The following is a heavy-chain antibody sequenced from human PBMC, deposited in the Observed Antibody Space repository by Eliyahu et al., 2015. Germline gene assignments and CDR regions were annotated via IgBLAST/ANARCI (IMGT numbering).Heavy chain of an antibody. Sequence: QVQLQESGPGLVKPSQTLSLTCTXSGGSXXSGDYYWSWIRQPPGKGLEWIGYIYYSGSTYYNPSLKSRVTISVDTSKNQFSLKLSSVTAADTAVYYCARGLGSSAPYETPFDYWGQGTLVTVSS. CDR3: ARGLGSSAPYETPFDY. D-gene: IGHD6-6*01. J-gene: IGHJ4*02. V-gene: IGHV4-30-4*01. CDR2: IYYSGST. CDR1: GGSXXSGDYY.